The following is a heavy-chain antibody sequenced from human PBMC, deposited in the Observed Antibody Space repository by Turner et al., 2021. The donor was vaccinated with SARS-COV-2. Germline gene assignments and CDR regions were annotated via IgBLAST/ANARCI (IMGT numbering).Heavy chain of an antibody. J-gene: IGHJ4*02. V-gene: IGHV1-24*01. CDR3: ATGYVYCGADCSIDY. CDR2: FDPEDGET. Sequence: QVQLLQSGAEVKQPGASVKVSCKVSGYTLIELSMHWVRQAPGKGLEWMGGFDPEDGETIYAQKFQGRVTMTEDTSTDTAYMDLSSLRSEDTAVYYCATGYVYCGADCSIDYWGQGTLVTVSS. D-gene: IGHD2-21*02. CDR1: GYTLIELS.